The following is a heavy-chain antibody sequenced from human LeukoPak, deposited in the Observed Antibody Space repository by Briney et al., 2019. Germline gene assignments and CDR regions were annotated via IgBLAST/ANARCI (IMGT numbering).Heavy chain of an antibody. Sequence: QPGRSLRLSCAASGFTFSSYGMHWFRQAPGKGLEWVAVISYDGSNKYYADSVKGRFTISRDNSKNTLYLQMNSLRAEDTAVYYCARGVIVVVPAADNWFDPWGQGTLVTVSS. CDR2: ISYDGSNK. CDR3: ARGVIVVVPAADNWFDP. V-gene: IGHV3-30*19. J-gene: IGHJ5*02. CDR1: GFTFSSYG. D-gene: IGHD2-2*01.